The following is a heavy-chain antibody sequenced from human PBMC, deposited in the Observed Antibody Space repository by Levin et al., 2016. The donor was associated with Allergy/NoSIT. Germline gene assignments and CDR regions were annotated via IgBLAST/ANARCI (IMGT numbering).Heavy chain of an antibody. CDR3: ARGRYCSGGSCYLGLYYYGMDV. CDR2: ISSNGGST. D-gene: IGHD2-15*01. V-gene: IGHV3-64*01. J-gene: IGHJ6*02. Sequence: WIRQPPGKGLEYVSAISSNGGSTYYANSVKGRFTISRDNSKNTLYLQMGSLRAEDMAVYYCARGRYCSGGSCYLGLYYYGMDVWGQGTTVTVSS.